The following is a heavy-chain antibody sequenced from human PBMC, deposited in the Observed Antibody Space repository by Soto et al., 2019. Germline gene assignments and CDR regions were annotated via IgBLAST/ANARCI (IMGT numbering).Heavy chain of an antibody. V-gene: IGHV3-33*01. CDR1: VFTCRIYS. CDR2: MWYDGTNK. Sequence: PWWSLRLSCSASVFTCRIYSMHWFRQSPGKGLEWVAVMWYDGTNKYYGESVKGRFTISRDNSENTLYLQMNSLRVEDTAVYYCARDATFGTKGGSFDIWGHGTLVTVSS. D-gene: IGHD3-16*01. J-gene: IGHJ3*02. CDR3: ARDATFGTKGGSFDI.